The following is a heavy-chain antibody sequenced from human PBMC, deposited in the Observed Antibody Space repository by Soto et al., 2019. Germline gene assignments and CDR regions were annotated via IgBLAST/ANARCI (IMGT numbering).Heavy chain of an antibody. Sequence: PSETLSLTCTVSGGSISSSSYYWGWIRQPPGKGLEWIGSIYYSGSTYYNPSLKSRVTISVDTSKNQFSLKLSSVTAADTAVYYCASVDYGSGSYSSYYYGMDVWGQGTTVTVSS. J-gene: IGHJ6*02. V-gene: IGHV4-39*01. CDR1: GGSISSSSYY. CDR2: IYYSGST. D-gene: IGHD3-10*01. CDR3: ASVDYGSGSYSSYYYGMDV.